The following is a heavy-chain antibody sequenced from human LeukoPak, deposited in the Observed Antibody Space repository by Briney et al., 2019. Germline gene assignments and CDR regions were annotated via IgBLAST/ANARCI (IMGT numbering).Heavy chain of an antibody. V-gene: IGHV3-21*01. CDR3: ARVSISGGGVDY. J-gene: IGHJ4*02. CDR1: GFT. D-gene: IGHD3-16*01. Sequence: GGSLRLSCAASGFTMTWVRQAPGKGLEWVSCISISSSYIYYADSLQGRFTVSRDNIENSLFLQMNSLIAEDTAVYYCARVSISGGGVDYWGQGTLVTVPS. CDR2: ISISSSYI.